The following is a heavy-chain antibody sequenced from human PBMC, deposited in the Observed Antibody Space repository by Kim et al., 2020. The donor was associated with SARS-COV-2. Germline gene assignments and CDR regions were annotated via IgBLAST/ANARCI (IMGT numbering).Heavy chain of an antibody. J-gene: IGHJ4*02. Sequence: SETLSLTCAVYGGSFSGYYWSWIRQPPGKGLEWIGEINHSGSTNYNPSLKSRVTISVDTSKNQFSLKLSSVTAADTAVYYCARAGRGPRSGWSSYFDYWGQGTLVTVSS. V-gene: IGHV4-34*01. CDR2: INHSGST. CDR1: GGSFSGYY. CDR3: ARAGRGPRSGWSSYFDY. D-gene: IGHD6-19*01.